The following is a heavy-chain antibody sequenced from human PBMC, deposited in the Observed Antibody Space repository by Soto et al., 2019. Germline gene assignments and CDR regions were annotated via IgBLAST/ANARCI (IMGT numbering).Heavy chain of an antibody. CDR1: GYTFTSYY. Sequence: RASVKVSCKASGYTFTSYYMHWVRQAPGQGLEWMGIINPSGGSTSYAQKFQGRVTMTRDTSTSTVYMELSSLRSEDTAVYYCASVTYYYDSSGYYDPSYYYGMDVWGQGTTVTVSS. CDR3: ASVTYYYDSSGYYDPSYYYGMDV. D-gene: IGHD3-22*01. CDR2: INPSGGST. J-gene: IGHJ6*02. V-gene: IGHV1-46*01.